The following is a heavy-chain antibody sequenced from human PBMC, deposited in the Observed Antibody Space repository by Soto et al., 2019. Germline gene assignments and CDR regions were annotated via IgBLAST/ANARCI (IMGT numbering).Heavy chain of an antibody. CDR2: INHSGST. CDR3: ARGGRVFGNYYYGMDV. Sequence: PSETLSLTCAVYGGSFSGYYWSWIRQPPGKGLEWIGEINHSGSTNYNPSLKSRVTISVDTSKNQFSLKLSSVTAADTAVYYCARGGRVFGNYYYGMDVWGQGTTVTVSS. V-gene: IGHV4-34*01. CDR1: GGSFSGYY. J-gene: IGHJ6*02. D-gene: IGHD3-3*01.